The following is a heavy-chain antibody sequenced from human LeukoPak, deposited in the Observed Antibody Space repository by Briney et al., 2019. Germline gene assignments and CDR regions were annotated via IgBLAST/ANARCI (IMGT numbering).Heavy chain of an antibody. D-gene: IGHD3-16*01. J-gene: IGHJ6*02. CDR1: GFPFSDYW. CDR3: ARDGVPGGRDV. V-gene: IGHV3-7*01. CDR2: INQGGSQQ. Sequence: GGSLRLSCAASGFPFSDYWMSWVRQAPGKGLEWVANINQGGSQQYYVDSVKGRFTISRDNAKNSLYLQMNSLRVEDTAVYYCARDGVPGGRDVWGQGTTVTVS.